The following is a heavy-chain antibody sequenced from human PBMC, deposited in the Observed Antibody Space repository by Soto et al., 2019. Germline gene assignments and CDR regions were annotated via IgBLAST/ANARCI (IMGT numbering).Heavy chain of an antibody. CDR3: ARHTVTIRAGFDY. J-gene: IGHJ4*02. CDR2: THYRGHT. CDR1: GGSISTYY. Sequence: QVQLQESGPGLVKPSETLSLTCTVSGGSISTYYWDWIRQPPGKELEWIGYTHYRGHTNYHPSLQSRLTISLDTSRNQFSLKLSSVTAADTAIYYCARHTVTIRAGFDYWGQGALVTVSS. D-gene: IGHD4-17*01. V-gene: IGHV4-59*01.